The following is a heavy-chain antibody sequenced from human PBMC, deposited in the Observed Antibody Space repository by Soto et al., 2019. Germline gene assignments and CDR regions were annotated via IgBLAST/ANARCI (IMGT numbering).Heavy chain of an antibody. CDR3: ARGSEYHDSYYYGMDV. D-gene: IGHD3-16*01. CDR2: IIPIFGTA. Sequence: QVQLVQSGAEVKKPGSSVKVSCKASGGTFSSYAISWVRQAPGQGLERMGGIIPIFGTANYAQKFQGRVTSTADESTSTAYMELSSLRSEDTAVYSCARGSEYHDSYYYGMDVWGQGTTVTVSS. CDR1: GGTFSSYA. V-gene: IGHV1-69*01. J-gene: IGHJ6*02.